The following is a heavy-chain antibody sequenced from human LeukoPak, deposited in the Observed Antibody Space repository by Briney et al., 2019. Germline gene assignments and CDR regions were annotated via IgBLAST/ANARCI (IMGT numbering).Heavy chain of an antibody. CDR3: AREGDVWFGELWLNWFDP. Sequence: SQTLSLTCAISGDSVSSNSAAWNWIRQSPSRGLEWLGRTYYRSKWYNDYAVSVKSRITINPDTSKNQFSLQLNSVTPEDTAVYYCAREGDVWFGELWLNWFDPWGQGTLVTVSS. D-gene: IGHD3-10*01. J-gene: IGHJ5*02. CDR1: GDSVSSNSAA. V-gene: IGHV6-1*01. CDR2: TYYRSKWYN.